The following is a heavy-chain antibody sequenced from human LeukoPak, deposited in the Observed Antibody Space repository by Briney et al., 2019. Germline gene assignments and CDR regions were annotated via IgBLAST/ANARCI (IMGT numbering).Heavy chain of an antibody. CDR1: GFTFSSYG. D-gene: IGHD1-26*01. J-gene: IGHJ4*02. Sequence: PGGSLRLSCAASGFTFSSYGMHWVRQAPGKGLEWVAVIWYDGSNKYYADSVKGRFTISRDNSKNTLYLQMNSLRAEDTAVYYCAKDHESYYEGAHFDYWGQGTLVTVSS. CDR3: AKDHESYYEGAHFDY. CDR2: IWYDGSNK. V-gene: IGHV3-33*06.